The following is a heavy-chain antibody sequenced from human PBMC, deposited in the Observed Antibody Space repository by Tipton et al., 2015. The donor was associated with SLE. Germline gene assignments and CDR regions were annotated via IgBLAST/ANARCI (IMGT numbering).Heavy chain of an antibody. J-gene: IGHJ4*02. D-gene: IGHD3-22*01. CDR3: ARTGGRNDDSGYPLDF. CDR1: GASITNYY. V-gene: IGHV4-4*07. Sequence: GLVKPSETLSLMCTVSGASITNYYWTWIRQPAGKGLEWLGRIYSSGNTNYNPSLTSRLTMSVDTSKNQLSLNLKFVTAADTAVYFCARTGGRNDDSGYPLDFWGQGILVTVSP. CDR2: IYSSGNT.